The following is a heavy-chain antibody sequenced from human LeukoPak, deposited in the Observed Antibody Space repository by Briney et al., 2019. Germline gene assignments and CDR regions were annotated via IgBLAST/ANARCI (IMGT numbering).Heavy chain of an antibody. CDR1: GGSISSSSCY. V-gene: IGHV4-39*07. J-gene: IGHJ4*02. CDR2: IYYSGST. D-gene: IGHD6-13*01. CDR3: ARDGAAAGQPFDY. Sequence: SETLSLTCTVSGGSISSSSCYWSWIRQPPGKGLEWIGSIYYSGSTYYNPSLESRLTISLDTSKNQFSLNLNSVTAADTAIYYCARDGAAAGQPFDYWGQGTLVTVSS.